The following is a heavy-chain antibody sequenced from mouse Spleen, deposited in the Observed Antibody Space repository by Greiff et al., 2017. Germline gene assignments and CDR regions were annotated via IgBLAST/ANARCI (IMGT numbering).Heavy chain of an antibody. V-gene: IGHV1-42*01. D-gene: IGHD2-4*01. CDR3: ARGGLRRGLGAW. Sequence: EVQLQQSGPELVKPGASVKISCKASGYSFTGYYMNWVKQSPEKSLEWIGEINPSTGGTTYNQKFKAKATLTVDKSSSTAYMQLKSLTSEDSAVYYCARGGLRRGLGAWWGQGTLVTVSA. J-gene: IGHJ3*02. CDR1: GYSFTGYY. CDR2: INPSTGGT.